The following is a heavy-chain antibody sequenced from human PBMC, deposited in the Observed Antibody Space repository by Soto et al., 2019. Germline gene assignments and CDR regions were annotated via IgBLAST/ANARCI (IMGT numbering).Heavy chain of an antibody. CDR1: GFTFTSSA. Sequence: SVKVSCKASGFTFTSSAVQWVRQALGQRLEWIGWIVVGSGNTNYAQKFQERVTITRDMSTSTAYMELSSLRSEDTAVYYCAARVHYYDSSGPGEYWGQGTLVSVSS. CDR3: AARVHYYDSSGPGEY. V-gene: IGHV1-58*01. J-gene: IGHJ4*02. D-gene: IGHD3-22*01. CDR2: IVVGSGNT.